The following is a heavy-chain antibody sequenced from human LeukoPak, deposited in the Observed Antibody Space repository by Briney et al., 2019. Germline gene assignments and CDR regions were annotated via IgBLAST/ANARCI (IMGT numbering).Heavy chain of an antibody. CDR3: AKVLGYGSGYNSSSTDYYYGMDV. Sequence: GGSLRLSCAASGFTFSSYAMSWVRQAPGKGLEWVSAISGSGGSTYYADSVKGRFTISRDNSKNTLYLQMNSLRAEDTAVYYCAKVLGYGSGYNSSSTDYYYGMDVWGQGTTVTVSS. CDR2: ISGSGGST. V-gene: IGHV3-23*01. CDR1: GFTFSSYA. D-gene: IGHD6-6*01. J-gene: IGHJ6*02.